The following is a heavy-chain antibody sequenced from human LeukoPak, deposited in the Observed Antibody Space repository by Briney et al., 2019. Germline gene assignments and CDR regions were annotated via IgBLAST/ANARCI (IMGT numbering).Heavy chain of an antibody. D-gene: IGHD6-13*01. CDR1: GYSISSGYY. J-gene: IGHJ4*02. V-gene: IGHV4-38-2*02. CDR3: ARVGPYAAAGTYYFDY. CDR2: IYHSGST. Sequence: SETLSLTCTVSGYSISSGYYWGWIRQPPGKGLEWIGSIYHSGSTYYNPSLKSRVTISVDTSKNQFSLKLSSVTAADTAVYYCARVGPYAAAGTYYFDYWGQGTLVTVSS.